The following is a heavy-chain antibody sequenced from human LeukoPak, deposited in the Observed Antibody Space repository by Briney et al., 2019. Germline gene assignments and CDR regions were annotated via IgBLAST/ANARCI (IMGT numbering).Heavy chain of an antibody. J-gene: IGHJ6*02. V-gene: IGHV3-30-3*01. CDR2: ISYDGSNK. D-gene: IGHD6-19*01. CDR1: GFTFSSYA. Sequence: PGGSLRLSCAASGFTFSSYAMLWVRQAPGKGLEWVAVISYDGSNKYYADSVKGRFTISRDNSKYTLYLQMNSLRAEDTAVYYCARIAVAGTEYYYGMDVWGQGTTVTVSS. CDR3: ARIAVAGTEYYYGMDV.